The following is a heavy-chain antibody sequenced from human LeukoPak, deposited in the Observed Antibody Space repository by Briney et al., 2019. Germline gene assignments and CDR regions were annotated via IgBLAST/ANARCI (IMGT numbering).Heavy chain of an antibody. CDR1: GGSISSYY. CDR2: IYYSGST. Sequence: SETLSLTCTVSGGSISSYYWSWIRQPPGMGLEWIGYIYYSGSTNYNPSLKSRLTISVDTSKNQFSLKLNSVTAANTAVYYCARFNPTTNYFDYWGQGTLVTASS. CDR3: ARFNPTTNYFDY. D-gene: IGHD1-1*01. J-gene: IGHJ4*02. V-gene: IGHV4-59*01.